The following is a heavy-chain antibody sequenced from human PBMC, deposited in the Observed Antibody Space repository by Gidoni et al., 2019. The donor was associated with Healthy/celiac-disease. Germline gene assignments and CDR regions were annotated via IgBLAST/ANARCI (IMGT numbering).Heavy chain of an antibody. V-gene: IGHV4-34*01. CDR2: INHSGST. J-gene: IGHJ4*02. Sequence: QVQLQQWGAGLLKPSETLSLTCAVYGGSFSGYYWSWIRQPPGKGLEWIGEINHSGSTNYNPSLKSRVTISVDTSKNQFSLKLSSVTAADTAVYYCAREPYVWGSYRSFDYWGQGTLVTVSS. D-gene: IGHD3-16*02. CDR3: AREPYVWGSYRSFDY. CDR1: GGSFSGYY.